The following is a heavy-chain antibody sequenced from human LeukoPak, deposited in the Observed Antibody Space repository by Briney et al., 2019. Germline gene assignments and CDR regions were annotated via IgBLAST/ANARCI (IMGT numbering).Heavy chain of an antibody. Sequence: GGSLRLSCVVSGFTFSTFTMNWVRQAPGKGLEWVSCISSSSSYIYYADSVKGRFTISRDNAKNSLYLQMNSLRAEDTAIYYCAKPYSGYDYPFDYWGQGTLVTVSS. CDR2: ISSSSSYI. V-gene: IGHV3-21*04. CDR1: GFTFSTFT. J-gene: IGHJ4*02. D-gene: IGHD5-12*01. CDR3: AKPYSGYDYPFDY.